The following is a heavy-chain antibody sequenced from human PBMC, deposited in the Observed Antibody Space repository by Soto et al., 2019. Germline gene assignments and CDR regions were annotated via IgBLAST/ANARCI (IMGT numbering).Heavy chain of an antibody. Sequence: HPGGSLRLSCAASGFTFSSYGMHWVRQAPGKGLEWVAVISYDGSNKYYADSVKGRFTISRDNSKNTLYLQMNSLRAEDTAVYYCAKEAIWFGELLRVHFDYWGQGTLVTVSS. CDR3: AKEAIWFGELLRVHFDY. V-gene: IGHV3-30*18. J-gene: IGHJ4*02. CDR1: GFTFSSYG. CDR2: ISYDGSNK. D-gene: IGHD3-10*01.